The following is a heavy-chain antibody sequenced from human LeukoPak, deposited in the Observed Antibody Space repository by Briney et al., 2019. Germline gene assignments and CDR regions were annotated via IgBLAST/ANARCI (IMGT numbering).Heavy chain of an antibody. V-gene: IGHV3-49*04. D-gene: IGHD5-12*01. CDR2: IRSKTYGGTT. J-gene: IGHJ4*02. CDR3: TRDGYSGYDPYYFDY. CDR1: GFTFGDYA. Sequence: HPGGSLRLSCTASGFTFGDYAMSWVRQAPGKGLEWVGFIRSKTYGGTTEYAASVKGRFTISRDDSKSIAYLQMNSLKTEDTAVYYCTRDGYSGYDPYYFDYWGQGTLVTVSS.